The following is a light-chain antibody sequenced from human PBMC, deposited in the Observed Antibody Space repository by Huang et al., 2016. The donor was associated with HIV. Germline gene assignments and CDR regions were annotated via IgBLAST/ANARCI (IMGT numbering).Light chain of an antibody. CDR1: QTITTY. V-gene: IGKV1-39*01. CDR2: GAS. CDR3: QQTYTFPA. J-gene: IGKJ1*01. Sequence: DIQLTQSPSSLSASVGGRVPIPCRASQTITTYLNWYQQKPGKAPHLLIYGASNLQCGVPSRFSGSGSGTDFTLIISGLQPEDFATYYCQQTYTFPAFGRGTKVEI.